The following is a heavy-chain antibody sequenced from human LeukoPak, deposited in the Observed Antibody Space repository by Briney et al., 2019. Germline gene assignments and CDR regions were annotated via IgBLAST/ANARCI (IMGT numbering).Heavy chain of an antibody. Sequence: SQTLSLTCAVPGGSISSGGYSWSWIRQPPGKGLEWVGYIYHSGSTYYNPSLKSRVTISVDRSKNQFSLKLSSVTAADTAVYYCARTNFYGGNSNSDYWGQGTLVTVSA. CDR1: GGSISSGGYS. V-gene: IGHV4-30-2*01. D-gene: IGHD4-23*01. J-gene: IGHJ4*02. CDR3: ARTNFYGGNSNSDY. CDR2: IYHSGST.